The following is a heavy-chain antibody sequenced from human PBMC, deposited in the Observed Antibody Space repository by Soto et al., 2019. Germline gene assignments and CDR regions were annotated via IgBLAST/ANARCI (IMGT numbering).Heavy chain of an antibody. CDR1: GGSISSGGYY. Sequence: SETLSLTCTVSGGSISSGGYYWSWIRQHPGKGLEWIGYIYYSGSTYYNPSLKSRVTISVDTSKNQFSLKLSPVTAADTAVYYCARVVRAQHAFDIWGQGTMVTVS. J-gene: IGHJ3*02. D-gene: IGHD2-2*01. CDR3: ARVVRAQHAFDI. V-gene: IGHV4-31*03. CDR2: IYYSGST.